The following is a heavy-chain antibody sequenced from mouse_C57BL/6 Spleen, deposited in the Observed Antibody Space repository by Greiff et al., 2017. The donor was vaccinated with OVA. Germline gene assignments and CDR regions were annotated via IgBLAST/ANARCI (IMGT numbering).Heavy chain of an antibody. CDR2: IDPSDSYT. V-gene: IGHV1-69*01. D-gene: IGHD1-3*01. J-gene: IGHJ4*01. CDR1: GYTFTSYW. CDR3: TRALSSYDAMDY. Sequence: QVQLQQPGAELVMPGASVKLSCKASGYTFTSYWMHWVKQRPGQGLEWIGEIDPSDSYTNYNQKFKGKSTLTVDKSSSTAYMQLSSLTSEDSAVYYGTRALSSYDAMDYWGQGTSVTVSS.